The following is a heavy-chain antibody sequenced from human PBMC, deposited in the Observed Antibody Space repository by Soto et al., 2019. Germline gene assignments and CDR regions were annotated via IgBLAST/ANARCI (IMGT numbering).Heavy chain of an antibody. D-gene: IGHD3-22*01. V-gene: IGHV4-4*02. CDR3: AREVVVISHYGMDV. CDR1: GCSISSSNW. Sequence: PSEALSLTCAVSGCSISSSNWWSWVRQPPGKGLEWIGEIYHSGSTNYNPSLKSRVTISVDKSKNQFSLKLSSVTAADTAVYYCAREVVVISHYGMDVWGQGTTVTVSS. J-gene: IGHJ6*02. CDR2: IYHSGST.